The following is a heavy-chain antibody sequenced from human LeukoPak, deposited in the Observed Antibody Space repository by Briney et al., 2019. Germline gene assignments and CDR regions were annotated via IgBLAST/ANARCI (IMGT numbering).Heavy chain of an antibody. Sequence: SETLSLTCTVSGGSITSYYWSWIRQPAGKGLEWIGRIYTSGSTNYNPSLKSRITMSVDTSKNQFSLRLRSVTAADTAFYFCARTKDVTIDAFDLWGRGTMVTVSS. V-gene: IGHV4-4*07. D-gene: IGHD5-24*01. CDR3: ARTKDVTIDAFDL. J-gene: IGHJ3*01. CDR1: GGSITSYY. CDR2: IYTSGST.